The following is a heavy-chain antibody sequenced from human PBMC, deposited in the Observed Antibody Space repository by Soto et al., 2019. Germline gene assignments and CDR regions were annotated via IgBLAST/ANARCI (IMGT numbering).Heavy chain of an antibody. CDR1: GGSISSGGYY. V-gene: IGHV4-31*03. CDR3: ARRGPNYDFWSGSAHQFDY. J-gene: IGHJ4*02. D-gene: IGHD3-3*01. CDR2: IYYSGST. Sequence: QVQLQESGPGLVKPSQTLSLTCTVSGGSISSGGYYWSWIRQHPGKGLEWIGYIYYSGSTYYNPSLKSRVTISVDTSKNQFSLKRSSVTAADTAVYYCARRGPNYDFWSGSAHQFDYWGQGTLVTVSS.